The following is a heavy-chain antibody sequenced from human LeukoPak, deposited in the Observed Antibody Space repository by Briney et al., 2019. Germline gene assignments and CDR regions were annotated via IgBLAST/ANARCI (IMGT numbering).Heavy chain of an antibody. J-gene: IGHJ6*04. D-gene: IGHD2-2*01. CDR2: IYYSGST. CDR1: GGSISSYY. Sequence: WETLSLTCTVSGGSISSYYWSWIRQPPGKGLEWIGYIYYSGSTNYNPSLKSRVTISVDTSKNQFSLKLSSVTAADTAVYYCAREGQSADYGMDVWGKGTTVTVSS. V-gene: IGHV4-59*01. CDR3: AREGQSADYGMDV.